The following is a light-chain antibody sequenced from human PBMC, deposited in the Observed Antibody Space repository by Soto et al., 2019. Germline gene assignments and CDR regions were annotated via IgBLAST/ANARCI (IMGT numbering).Light chain of an antibody. CDR1: SSNIGNNA. CDR2: YDD. J-gene: IGLJ2*01. V-gene: IGLV1-36*01. CDR3: AAWDDSLNGVV. Sequence: QSVLTQPPSVSEAPRQRVTISCSGSSSNIGNNAGNWYQQHPRKAPKLLIYYDDLLPSGGSDRFSGSNSGTSASLDISGLHSEDEADYCCAAWDDSLNGVVFGERTKLAVL.